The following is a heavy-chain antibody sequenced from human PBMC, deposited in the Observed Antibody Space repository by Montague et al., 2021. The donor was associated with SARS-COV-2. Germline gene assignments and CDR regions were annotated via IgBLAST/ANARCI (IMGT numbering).Heavy chain of an antibody. J-gene: IGHJ6*02. CDR1: GFTFSSYD. CDR3: ASGETYYYGSGSYFNLRYYYGMDV. CDR2: IGTAGDT. D-gene: IGHD3-10*01. Sequence: SLRLSCAASGFTFSSYDMHWVRQATGKGLEWVSAIGTAGDTYYPGSVKGRFTISRENAKNSLYLQMNSLRAGDTAVYYCASGETYYYGSGSYFNLRYYYGMDVWGQGTTVTVSS. V-gene: IGHV3-13*04.